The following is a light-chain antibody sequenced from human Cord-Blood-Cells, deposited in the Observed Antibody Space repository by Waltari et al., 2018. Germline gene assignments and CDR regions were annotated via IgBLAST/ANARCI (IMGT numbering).Light chain of an antibody. J-gene: IGKJ5*01. V-gene: IGKV3-11*01. CDR2: DAS. Sequence: EIVLTQSPATLSLSPGERATLSCRASQCVSSYLAWYQQKPGRAPRLLIYDASNRATGIPARFSGSGSGTDFTLTISSLEPEDFAVYYCQQRSNFGQGTRLEIK. CDR1: QCVSSY. CDR3: QQRSN.